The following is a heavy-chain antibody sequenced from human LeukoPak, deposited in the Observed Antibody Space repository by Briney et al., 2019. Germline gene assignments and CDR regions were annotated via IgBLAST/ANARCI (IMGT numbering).Heavy chain of an antibody. V-gene: IGHV3-48*03. J-gene: IGHJ4*02. Sequence: GGSLRLSCAASGFTFSSYEMNWVRRAPGKGLEWVSYISSSGSTIYYADSVKGRFTISRDNAKNSLYLQMNSLRAEDTAVYYCARYSKSYYFDYWGQGTLVTVSS. CDR2: ISSSGSTI. CDR3: ARYSKSYYFDY. D-gene: IGHD2-15*01. CDR1: GFTFSSYE.